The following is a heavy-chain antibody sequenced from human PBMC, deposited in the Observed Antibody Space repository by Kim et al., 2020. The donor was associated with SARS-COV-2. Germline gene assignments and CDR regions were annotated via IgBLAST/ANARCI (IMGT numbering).Heavy chain of an antibody. V-gene: IGHV3-53*01. J-gene: IGHJ4*02. Sequence: GSLRLSCTASGFTVSSNYMSWVRQAPGKGLEWVSVIYSGGSTYYADSVKGRFTISRDNSKNTLYLQMNSLRAEDTAVYYCARGRYSYGPSYFDYWGQGTLVTVSS. CDR3: ARGRYSYGPSYFDY. D-gene: IGHD5-18*01. CDR2: IYSGGST. CDR1: GFTVSSNY.